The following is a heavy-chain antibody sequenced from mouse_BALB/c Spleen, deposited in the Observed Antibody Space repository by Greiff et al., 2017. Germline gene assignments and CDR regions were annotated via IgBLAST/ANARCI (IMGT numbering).Heavy chain of an antibody. CDR1: GFTFSSYA. J-gene: IGHJ4*01. V-gene: IGHV5-9-3*01. Sequence: EVKLVESGGGLVKPGGSLKLSCAASGFTFSSYAMSWVRQTPEKRLEWVATISSGGSYTYYPDSVKGRFTISRDNAKNTLYLQMSSLRSEDTAMYYCARHSHYGNYEGAMDYWGQGTSVTVSS. CDR3: ARHSHYGNYEGAMDY. D-gene: IGHD2-1*01. CDR2: ISSGGSYT.